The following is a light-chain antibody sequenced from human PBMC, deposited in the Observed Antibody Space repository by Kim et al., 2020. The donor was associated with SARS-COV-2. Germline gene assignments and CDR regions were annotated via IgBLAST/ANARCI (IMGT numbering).Light chain of an antibody. V-gene: IGLV1-44*01. CDR1: SSNIGSNG. CDR3: AAWDDSLNGPV. CDR2: TND. J-gene: IGLJ2*01. Sequence: GQRVTISSFGSSSNIGSNGVSWYQHIPGTAPKFLMYTNDQLSAGVPDRLSGSKSGTSASLAISGLQSEDEADYYCAAWDDSLNGPVFGGGTQLTVL.